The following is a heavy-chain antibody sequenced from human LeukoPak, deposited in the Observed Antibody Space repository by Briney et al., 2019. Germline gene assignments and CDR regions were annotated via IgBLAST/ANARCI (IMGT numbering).Heavy chain of an antibody. D-gene: IGHD1-7*01. J-gene: IGHJ6*03. V-gene: IGHV3-30*03. CDR2: ISYDGSTK. Sequence: GGSLRLSCAASGFTFSSYGMQWVRQAPGKGLEWVAIISYDGSTKYYGDSVRGRFTVSRDNAKNSLYLQMNSLRAEDTAVYYCARAILNEYWNYSGYYYYYMDVWGKGTTVTVSS. CDR3: ARAILNEYWNYSGYYYYYMDV. CDR1: GFTFSSYG.